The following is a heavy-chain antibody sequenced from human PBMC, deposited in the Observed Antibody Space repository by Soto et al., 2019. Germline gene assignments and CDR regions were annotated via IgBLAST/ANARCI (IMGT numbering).Heavy chain of an antibody. CDR2: ISGSGAST. Sequence: GGSLRLSCAASGFTFSNYAMSWVRQAPGEGLEWVSAISGSGASTYYADSVKGRFTISRDNSKNTLYLQMNSLRAEDTAAYYCAKVIMGSSGYYFPFGYWGQGTLVTVS. V-gene: IGHV3-23*01. CDR3: AKVIMGSSGYYFPFGY. D-gene: IGHD3-22*01. J-gene: IGHJ4*02. CDR1: GFTFSNYA.